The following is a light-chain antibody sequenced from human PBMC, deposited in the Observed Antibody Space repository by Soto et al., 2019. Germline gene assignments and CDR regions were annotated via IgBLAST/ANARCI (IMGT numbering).Light chain of an antibody. Sequence: EIVLTQSPATLSLSPGERATLSCRASQSVSSYLAWYQQKPGQAPRLLIYDASNRATGIQARFSGSGSGTDFTLTISNLEPEDFAIYYCQQRSNWPPIFTFGPGAKVDIK. V-gene: IGKV3-11*01. CDR1: QSVSSY. CDR3: QQRSNWPPIFT. CDR2: DAS. J-gene: IGKJ3*01.